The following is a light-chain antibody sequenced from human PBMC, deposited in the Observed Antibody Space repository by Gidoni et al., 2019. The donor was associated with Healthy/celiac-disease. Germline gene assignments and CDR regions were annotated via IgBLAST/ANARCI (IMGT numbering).Light chain of an antibody. V-gene: IGKV3-20*01. Sequence: VLTQSPVTLSLSPGERATLSCRASQSVSSSYLAWYQQKPGQATRLLIYGASSRATGIPDRFSGSGSGTDFTLTISRMEPEDCAVYYCQQYGSSPRTFGQGTKLEIK. J-gene: IGKJ2*01. CDR3: QQYGSSPRT. CDR1: QSVSSSY. CDR2: GAS.